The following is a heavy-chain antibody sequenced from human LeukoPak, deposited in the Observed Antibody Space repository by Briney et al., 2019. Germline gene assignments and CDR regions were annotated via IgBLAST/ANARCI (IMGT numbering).Heavy chain of an antibody. J-gene: IGHJ4*02. CDR3: ARDAVTYCGGDCYSDY. CDR1: GYTFTSYY. CDR2: INPSGGST. D-gene: IGHD2-21*02. Sequence: ASVKVSCKASGYTFTSYYMHWVRQAPGQGLEWMGIINPSGGSTSYAQKFQGRVTMTRDTSTSTVYMELSSLRSEDTAVYYCARDAVTYCGGDCYSDYWGQGTLVTVSS. V-gene: IGHV1-46*01.